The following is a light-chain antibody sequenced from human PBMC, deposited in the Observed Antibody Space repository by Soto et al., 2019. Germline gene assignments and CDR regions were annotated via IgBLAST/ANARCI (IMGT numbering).Light chain of an antibody. CDR2: DAS. V-gene: IGKV3-11*01. Sequence: EIVLTQSPATLSLSPGESATLSCRASQSVSSHLAWYQQKPGQAPRLLIYDASNRATGIPARFSGSGSGTDFTLTISSLEPEDFAIYYCQQRSNWPPITFGQGTRVEIK. CDR1: QSVSSH. J-gene: IGKJ5*01. CDR3: QQRSNWPPIT.